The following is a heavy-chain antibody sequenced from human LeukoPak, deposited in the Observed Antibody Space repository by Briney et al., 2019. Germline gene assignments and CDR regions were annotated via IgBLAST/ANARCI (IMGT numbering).Heavy chain of an antibody. CDR3: ARVLAATALRLDN. D-gene: IGHD6-13*01. CDR2: ISSSSSTM. CDR1: GFTFSSYS. V-gene: IGHV3-48*02. Sequence: PGGSLRLSCAASGFTFSSYSMNWVRQAPGKGLEWVSYISSSSSTMYYADSVKGRFTISKDNAKNSLYLQMNSLRDEDTAVYYCARVLAATALRLDNWGQGTLVTVSS. J-gene: IGHJ4*02.